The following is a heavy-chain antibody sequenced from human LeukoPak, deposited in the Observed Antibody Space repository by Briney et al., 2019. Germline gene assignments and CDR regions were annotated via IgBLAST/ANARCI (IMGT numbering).Heavy chain of an antibody. CDR2: ISGSGGST. CDR3: AKDRGTRYFPLDQIDY. J-gene: IGHJ4*02. V-gene: IGHV3-23*01. Sequence: PGGSLRLSCAASGFTFSSYAMSWVGQAPGKGLEWVSLISGSGGSTYYADSVKGRFTISRDNSKNTLYLQMNSLRAEDTAVYYCAKDRGTRYFPLDQIDYWGQGTLVTVSS. CDR1: GFTFSSYA. D-gene: IGHD3-9*01.